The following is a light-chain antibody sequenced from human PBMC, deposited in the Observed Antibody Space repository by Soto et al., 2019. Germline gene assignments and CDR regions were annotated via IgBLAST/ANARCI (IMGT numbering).Light chain of an antibody. CDR3: QSRA. Sequence: DIQMTQSPSSLSASVGDRVTITCQASQDISNYLNWYQQKPGKAPKLLIYDASNLETGVPSRFSGSGSGTDFTFTISSLQPEDIATYYCQSRAFGQGTKLEIK. V-gene: IGKV1-33*01. J-gene: IGKJ2*01. CDR2: DAS. CDR1: QDISNY.